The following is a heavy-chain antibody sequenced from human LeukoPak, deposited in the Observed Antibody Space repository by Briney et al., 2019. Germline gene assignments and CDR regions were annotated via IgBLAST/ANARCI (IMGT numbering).Heavy chain of an antibody. D-gene: IGHD5-18*01. J-gene: IGHJ4*02. CDR3: ARGPRQLCLPDY. V-gene: IGHV4-34*01. CDR2: INHSGST. Sequence: SETLSLTCAVYGGSFSGYFWSWIRQAPGKGLEWIGEINHSGSTNYNPSLKSRVTISIDTSKNQFSLKLSSVTAADTAVYYCARGPRQLCLPDYGGQGTLVTVSS. CDR1: GGSFSGYF.